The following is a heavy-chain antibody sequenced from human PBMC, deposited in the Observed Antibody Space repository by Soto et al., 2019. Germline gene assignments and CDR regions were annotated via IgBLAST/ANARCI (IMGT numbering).Heavy chain of an antibody. CDR3: ARSPGGADRHVDS. V-gene: IGHV3-11*06. D-gene: IGHD3-10*01. Sequence: QVQLVESGGGLVKPGGSLRLSCAASGFTFSDYYMSWIRQPPGKGREWVSYISSSSSDTNYADSVKSRFTISRDNAKNSLCLQRNSLRAEDSAVYYCARSPGGADRHVDSWGQGTLFTVSS. J-gene: IGHJ4*02. CDR1: GFTFSDYY. CDR2: ISSSSSDT.